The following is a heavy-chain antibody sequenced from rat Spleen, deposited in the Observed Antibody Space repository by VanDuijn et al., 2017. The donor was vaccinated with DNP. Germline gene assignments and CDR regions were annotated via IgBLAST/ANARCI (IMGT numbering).Heavy chain of an antibody. CDR1: GFTFNNYW. V-gene: IGHV5-31*01. D-gene: IGHD1-11*01. CDR2: ITSRGGTT. CDR3: ARGGRSYFDY. J-gene: IGHJ2*01. Sequence: EVQLVESGGDLVQPGRSLKLSCVASGFTFNNYWMTWIRQVPGKGLEWVASITSRGGTTYYPDSVKGRFTISRDNAKNTLYLQMNSLRSEDTATYCCARGGRSYFDYWGQGVMVTVSS.